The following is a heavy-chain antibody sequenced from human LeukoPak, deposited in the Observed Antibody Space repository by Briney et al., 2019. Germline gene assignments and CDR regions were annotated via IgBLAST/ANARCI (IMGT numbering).Heavy chain of an antibody. CDR3: ARWESGSYLIFDY. V-gene: IGHV3-48*02. J-gene: IGHJ4*02. CDR2: ITGSSSNI. CDR1: GFTFSSYS. D-gene: IGHD1-26*01. Sequence: GGSLRLSCAASGFTFSSYSMNWVRQAPGQGLEWVSYITGSSSNIYYADSVKGRFTISRDNAQNSLYLQMNSLRDEDTAVYYCARWESGSYLIFDYWGQGTLVTVSS.